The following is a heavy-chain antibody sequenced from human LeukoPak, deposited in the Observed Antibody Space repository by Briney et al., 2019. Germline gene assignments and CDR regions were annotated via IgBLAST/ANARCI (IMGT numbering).Heavy chain of an antibody. CDR2: ITPSGGST. CDR3: TREGRSGFYYMDV. CDR1: GYTFTSYY. J-gene: IGHJ6*03. V-gene: IGHV1-46*01. D-gene: IGHD3-10*01. Sequence: ASVKVSCKASGYTFTSYYMHWVRQAPGQGLEWMGVITPSGGSTTYAQNFQGRVTMTRDMSTSTVYMELSSLSSEDTAVYYCTREGRSGFYYMDVWGKGTTVTVSS.